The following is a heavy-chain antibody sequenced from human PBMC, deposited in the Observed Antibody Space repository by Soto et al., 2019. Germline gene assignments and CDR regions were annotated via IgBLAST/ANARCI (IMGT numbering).Heavy chain of an antibody. CDR1: GFTFSDYY. V-gene: IGHV3-11*01. CDR3: ARSHAVDTAMEFYY. CDR2: ISSSGSNI. Sequence: GGSLRLSCAASGFTFSDYYMSWIRQAPGKGLEWVSYISSSGSNIYYADSVKGRFTISRDNAKNSLYLQMNSLRAEDTAVYYCARSHAVDTAMEFYYWGQGTLVTVSS. D-gene: IGHD5-18*01. J-gene: IGHJ4*02.